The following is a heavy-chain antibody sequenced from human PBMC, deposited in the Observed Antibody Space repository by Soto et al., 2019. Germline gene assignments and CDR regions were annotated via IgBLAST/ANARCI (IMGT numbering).Heavy chain of an antibody. CDR2: IIPIFGTA. J-gene: IGHJ5*01. V-gene: IGHV1-69*05. CDR1: VGTFSNYA. D-gene: IGHD5-18*01. CDR3: AIDRGVYSYGYPWFHS. Sequence: QVQLVQSGAEVKKPGSSVKVCCKASVGTFSNYAVSWVRQAPGQGLEGMGGIIPIFGTANYAQKFQGRVTTTPYESKSTDYVVLSSLRPDHTAVYYCAIDRGVYSYGYPWFHSWGQGILVTVPS.